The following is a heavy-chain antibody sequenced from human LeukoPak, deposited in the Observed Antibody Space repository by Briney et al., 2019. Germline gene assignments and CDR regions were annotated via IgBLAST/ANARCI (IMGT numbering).Heavy chain of an antibody. CDR1: GGSISSSSNY. CDR3: ARPLILNDYGDYSGMDV. CDR2: TYYSGST. Sequence: SETLSLTCTVSGGSISSSSNYWGWIRQPPGKGLGGIGGTYYSGSTYYNPSLKSRVTISVDTSKNQFSLKLSSVTAADTAVYYCARPLILNDYGDYSGMDVWGQGTTVTVSS. J-gene: IGHJ6*02. D-gene: IGHD4-17*01. V-gene: IGHV4-39*01.